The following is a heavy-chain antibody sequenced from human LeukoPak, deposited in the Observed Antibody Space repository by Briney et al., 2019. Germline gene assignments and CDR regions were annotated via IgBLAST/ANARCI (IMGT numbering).Heavy chain of an antibody. CDR1: GFTFSSYG. J-gene: IGHJ4*02. Sequence: GRSLRLSCAASGFTFSSYGMHWVRQAPGKGLEWVAVISYDGSNKYYADSVKGRFTISRDNSKNTLYLQMNSLRAEDTAVYYCAKLLSNSGRFLYWGQGTLVTVSS. CDR3: AKLLSNSGRFLY. D-gene: IGHD4-23*01. V-gene: IGHV3-30*18. CDR2: ISYDGSNK.